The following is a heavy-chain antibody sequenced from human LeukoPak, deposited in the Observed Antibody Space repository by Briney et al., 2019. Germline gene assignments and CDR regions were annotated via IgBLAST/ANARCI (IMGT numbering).Heavy chain of an antibody. J-gene: IGHJ4*02. D-gene: IGHD1-20*01. V-gene: IGHV3-23*01. CDR1: GFTFSSYA. Sequence: PGGSLRLSCAASGFTFSSYAMSWVRQAPGKGLEWVSAISGSGGSTYYADSVKGRFTISRDNSKNTLYLQMNSLRAGDTAVYYCARGSRITGAFDYWGQGTLVTVSS. CDR2: ISGSGGST. CDR3: ARGSRITGAFDY.